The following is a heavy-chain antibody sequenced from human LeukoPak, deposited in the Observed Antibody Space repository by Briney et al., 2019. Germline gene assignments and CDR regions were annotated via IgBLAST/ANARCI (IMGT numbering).Heavy chain of an antibody. V-gene: IGHV3-7*04. Sequence: PGGSLRLSCAASGFTVSSNYMSWVRQAPGKGLEWVANIRQDGSDKYYVDSVKGRFAISRDNAKNSLYLQMNSLRAEDTAVYYCARGYGDSIHFDYWGQGTLVTVSS. CDR2: IRQDGSDK. CDR1: GFTVSSNY. D-gene: IGHD4-17*01. CDR3: ARGYGDSIHFDY. J-gene: IGHJ4*02.